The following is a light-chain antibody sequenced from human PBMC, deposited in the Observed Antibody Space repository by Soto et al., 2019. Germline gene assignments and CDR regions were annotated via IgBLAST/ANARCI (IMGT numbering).Light chain of an antibody. V-gene: IGLV1-47*02. CDR3: AVWDDSLSGYV. CDR1: SSNIGINF. Sequence: QSVLSRPPSASGTPGQRVTISCSGSSSNIGINFVYWYQQLPGAAPKLLIYSNNQRLSGVPDRFTGSRSGTSASLAIRGLQSEDEADYYCAVWDDSLSGYVFGGGTKLTVL. J-gene: IGLJ1*01. CDR2: SNN.